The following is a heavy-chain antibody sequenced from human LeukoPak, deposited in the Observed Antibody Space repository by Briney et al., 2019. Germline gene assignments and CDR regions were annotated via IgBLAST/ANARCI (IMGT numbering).Heavy chain of an antibody. J-gene: IGHJ5*02. Sequence: ASVKVSRKAPGGTFSSYAISWVRQAPGQGLEWMGGIIPILGIANYAQKFQGRVTITADKSTSTAYMELSSLRSEDTAVYYCARSNDSSGYYYGGWFDPWGQGTLVTVSS. CDR3: ARSNDSSGYYYGGWFDP. CDR2: IIPILGIA. V-gene: IGHV1-69*10. D-gene: IGHD3-22*01. CDR1: GGTFSSYA.